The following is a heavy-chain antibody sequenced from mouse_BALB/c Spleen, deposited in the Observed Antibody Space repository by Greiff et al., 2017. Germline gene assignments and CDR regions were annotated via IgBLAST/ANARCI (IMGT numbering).Heavy chain of an antibody. CDR1: GISITTGNYR. D-gene: IGHD1-1*01. V-gene: IGHV3-5*02. CDR2: IYYSGTI. Sequence: EVKVEESGPGLVKPSQTVSLTCTVTGISITTGNYRWSWIRQFPGNKLEWIGYIYYSGTITYNPSLTSRTTITRDTSKNQFFLEMNSLTAEDTATYYCAREGYYGSSYLYYYAMDYWGQGTSVTVSS. CDR3: AREGYYGSSYLYYYAMDY. J-gene: IGHJ4*01.